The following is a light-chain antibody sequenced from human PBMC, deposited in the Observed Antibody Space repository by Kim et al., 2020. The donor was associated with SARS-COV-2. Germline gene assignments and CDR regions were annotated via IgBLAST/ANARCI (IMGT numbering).Light chain of an antibody. Sequence: DIVLTQSPGSLSLSPGERATLSCRASQSVAHNHLAWYQQKPGQAPRPLMFGASIRSSGVPARFSGSGSGTDFTLTINGLEPGDCAVYYCQQYGTSPITFGQGTRLEIK. CDR1: QSVAHNH. CDR2: GAS. CDR3: QQYGTSPIT. J-gene: IGKJ5*01. V-gene: IGKV3-20*01.